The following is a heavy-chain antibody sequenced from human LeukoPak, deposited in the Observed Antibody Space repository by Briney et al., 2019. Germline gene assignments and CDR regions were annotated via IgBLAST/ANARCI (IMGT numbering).Heavy chain of an antibody. V-gene: IGHV4-59*02. CDR3: ARLGCVSANCPRRNAFDL. D-gene: IGHD1-26*01. CDR1: GGSVTKYY. J-gene: IGHJ3*01. Sequence: SETLSLTCTVSGGSVTKYYWSWIRQAPGKGLEWIGYVYYSGSTNYNPSLKSRVIISVDTAKNQFSLDLSTVTAGDTALYYCARLGCVSANCPRRNAFDLLGQGTKVTV. CDR2: VYYSGST.